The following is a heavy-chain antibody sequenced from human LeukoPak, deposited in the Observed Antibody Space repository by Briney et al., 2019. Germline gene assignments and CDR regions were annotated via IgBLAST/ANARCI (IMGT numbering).Heavy chain of an antibody. D-gene: IGHD6-19*01. CDR2: ISYDGSNK. J-gene: IGHJ4*02. CDR1: GFTFSSYA. V-gene: IGHV3-30*04. Sequence: GGSLRLSCAASGFTFSSYAMHWVRQAPGKGLEWVAVISYDGSNKKYADSVKGRFTISRDNSKNTLYLQMNSLRAEDTAVYYCAREDSSGWFFFDYWGQGTLVTVSS. CDR3: AREDSSGWFFFDY.